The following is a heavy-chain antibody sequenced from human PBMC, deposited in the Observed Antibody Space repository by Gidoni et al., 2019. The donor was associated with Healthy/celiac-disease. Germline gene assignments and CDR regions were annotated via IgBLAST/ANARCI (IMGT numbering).Heavy chain of an antibody. CDR2: MNPNSGNT. CDR3: ARMAVRRIAAAGTLAY. Sequence: QVQLVQSGAEVTKPGASVNVSCKASGYNFTSSDINWVRQATGQGLEWMRWMNPNSGNTGYAQKFQGRVTMTRNTSISTAYMELSSLRSEDTAVYYCARMAVRRIAAAGTLAYWGQGTLVTVSS. CDR1: GYNFTSSD. V-gene: IGHV1-8*01. J-gene: IGHJ4*02. D-gene: IGHD6-13*01.